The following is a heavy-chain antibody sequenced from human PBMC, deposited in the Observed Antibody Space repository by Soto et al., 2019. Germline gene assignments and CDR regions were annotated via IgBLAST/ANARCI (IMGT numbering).Heavy chain of an antibody. CDR3: VRDGTKTLRDWFDP. D-gene: IGHD1-1*01. Sequence: PSETLSLTCTVSGASISGFYWSWIRKSAGKGLEWIGRIYATGTTDYNPSLKSRVMMSVDTSKKQFSLKLRSVSGADTAVYYCVRDGTKTLRDWFDPWGQGISVTVSS. J-gene: IGHJ5*02. V-gene: IGHV4-4*07. CDR1: GASISGFY. CDR2: IYATGTT.